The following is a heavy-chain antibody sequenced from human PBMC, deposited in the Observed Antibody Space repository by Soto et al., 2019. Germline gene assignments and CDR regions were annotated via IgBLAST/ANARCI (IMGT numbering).Heavy chain of an antibody. CDR2: IIPIFGTA. CDR1: GGTFSSYA. Sequence: QVQLVQSGAEVKKPGSSVKVSCKAYGGTFSSYAISWVRQAPGQGLEWMGGIIPIFGTANYAQKFQGRVTITAYESTSTAYMELSRLRSEDTAVYYCARGMIAAACYYYYGMDVWGQGTTVTVSS. D-gene: IGHD6-13*01. CDR3: ARGMIAAACYYYYGMDV. J-gene: IGHJ6*02. V-gene: IGHV1-69*01.